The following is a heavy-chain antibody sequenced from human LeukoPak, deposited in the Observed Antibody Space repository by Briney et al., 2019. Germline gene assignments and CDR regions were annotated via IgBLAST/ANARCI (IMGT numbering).Heavy chain of an antibody. V-gene: IGHV3-21*01. CDR3: ARDSDSSGHYYMDYFDY. Sequence: PGGSLRLSCAASGFTFTSYAMNWVRQAPGKGLEWVSSISSSSRDINYADPVKGRFTISRDNAWNSLYLQMNSLRAEDTAVYYCARDSDSSGHYYMDYFDYWGQGALVTVSS. CDR2: ISSSSRDI. CDR1: GFTFTSYA. D-gene: IGHD3-22*01. J-gene: IGHJ4*02.